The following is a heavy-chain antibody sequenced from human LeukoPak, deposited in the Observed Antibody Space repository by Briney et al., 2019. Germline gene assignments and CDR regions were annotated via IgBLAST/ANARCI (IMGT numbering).Heavy chain of an antibody. V-gene: IGHV3-30*02. CDR3: ARVVGAGYFDL. CDR2: IMYDGSDK. CDR1: GFTFSSND. Sequence: GGSLRLSCAASGFTFSSNDMNWVRQAPGKGLEWVAFIMYDGSDKYYADSVKGRFTISRDNAKNSLYLQMNSLRAEDTAVYYCARVVGAGYFDLWGRGTLVTVSS. J-gene: IGHJ2*01. D-gene: IGHD1-26*01.